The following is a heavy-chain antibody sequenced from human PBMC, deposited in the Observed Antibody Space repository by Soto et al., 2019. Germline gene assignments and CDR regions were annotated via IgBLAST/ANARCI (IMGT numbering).Heavy chain of an antibody. Sequence: EVQLLESGGGLVQPGGSLRLSCAATGFTFSSYAMSWVRQAPGKGLEWVSVISGSGGSTYYVDSVKGRFTISRDNSKNTLYLQMNRLRAEDTAVYYCAKLNSISCYAAIDYWGQGTLVTVSS. CDR1: GFTFSSYA. V-gene: IGHV3-23*01. CDR3: AKLNSISCYAAIDY. CDR2: ISGSGGST. J-gene: IGHJ4*02. D-gene: IGHD2-2*01.